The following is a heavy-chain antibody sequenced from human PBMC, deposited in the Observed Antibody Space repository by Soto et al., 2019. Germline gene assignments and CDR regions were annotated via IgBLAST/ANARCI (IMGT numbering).Heavy chain of an antibody. V-gene: IGHV1-3*01. D-gene: IGHD1-26*01. Sequence: QVQLVQSGAEVKKPGASVKVSCKASGYTFTSYAMHWVRQAPGQRLEWMGWINAGNGNTKYSQKFQGRVTITRGTAASTVYMELSSLRSEDTAGYYCARGGSLYWYFDLWGRGTLVTVSS. J-gene: IGHJ2*01. CDR2: INAGNGNT. CDR1: GYTFTSYA. CDR3: ARGGSLYWYFDL.